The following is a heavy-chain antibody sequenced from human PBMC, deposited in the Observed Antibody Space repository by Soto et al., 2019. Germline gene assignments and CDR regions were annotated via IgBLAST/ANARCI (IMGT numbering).Heavy chain of an antibody. J-gene: IGHJ6*03. CDR2: IYPGDSDT. CDR1: GYSFTSYW. CDR3: ARHGYSNYVIRYYYMDV. D-gene: IGHD4-4*01. Sequence: PEESLKISCKGSGYSFTSYWIGWVRQMPGKGLEWMGIIYPGDSDTRYSPSFQGQVTISADKSISTAYLQWSSLKASDTAMYYCARHGYSNYVIRYYYMDVWGKGTTVTVSS. V-gene: IGHV5-51*01.